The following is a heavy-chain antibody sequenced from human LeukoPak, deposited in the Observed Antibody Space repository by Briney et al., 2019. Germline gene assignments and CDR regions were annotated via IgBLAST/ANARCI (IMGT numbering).Heavy chain of an antibody. Sequence: PGGSLRLSCAASGFTFSSYGMHWVRQAPGKGLEWVAVISYDGSNKYYADSVKGRFTISRDNSKNTLYLQMNSLRAEDTAVYYCAKDLMGAHLTADAFDIWGQGTMVTVSS. CDR2: ISYDGSNK. CDR3: AKDLMGAHLTADAFDI. V-gene: IGHV3-30*18. D-gene: IGHD1-26*01. J-gene: IGHJ3*02. CDR1: GFTFSSYG.